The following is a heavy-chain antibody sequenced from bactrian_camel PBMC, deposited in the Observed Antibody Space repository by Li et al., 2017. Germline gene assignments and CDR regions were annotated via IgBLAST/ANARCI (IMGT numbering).Heavy chain of an antibody. CDR2: VDTDGRT. CDR1: DYTHTDYT. J-gene: IGHJ4*01. Sequence: VQLVESGGGSVEAGGSLRLSCVIKDYTHTDYTMGWIRQAQGREFEGVAAVDTDGRTVYADSAKGRFTISRDNAKNTLYLQLNSLKAEDTAMYYCASLNPEYNYWGQGTQVTVS. V-gene: IGHV3S66*01. CDR3: ASLNPEYNY.